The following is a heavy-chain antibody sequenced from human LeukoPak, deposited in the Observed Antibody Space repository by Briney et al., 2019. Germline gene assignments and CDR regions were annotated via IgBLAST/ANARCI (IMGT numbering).Heavy chain of an antibody. CDR2: IRYDGSNK. D-gene: IGHD1-26*01. J-gene: IGHJ4*02. CDR1: VFTFSSYG. CDR3: ASEKWLNTWELLTFDY. V-gene: IGHV3-30*02. Sequence: PGGALRLSRAPSVFTFSSYGMHWVRQAPAKGLDWVAFIRYDGSNKYYADSVKGRFTIYRDNSQNTLYLQMNSLRAEDTAVYYCASEKWLNTWELLTFDYWGQGNLVTVSS.